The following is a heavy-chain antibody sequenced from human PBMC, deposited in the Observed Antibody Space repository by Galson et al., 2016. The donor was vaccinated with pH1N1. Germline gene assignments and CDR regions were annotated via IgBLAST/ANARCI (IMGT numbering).Heavy chain of an antibody. D-gene: IGHD6-13*01. Sequence: SVKVSCKASGYSFTDYYVHWIRQAPGQGLEWIGRVDPKTGGTKYGQKFQGRVTMTSDTSITTGYMELTRLKSDDTALDYCARVEGRAAAGTADWGQGTLVTVSS. V-gene: IGHV1-2*06. CDR2: VDPKTGGT. J-gene: IGHJ4*01. CDR3: ARVEGRAAAGTAD. CDR1: GYSFTDYY.